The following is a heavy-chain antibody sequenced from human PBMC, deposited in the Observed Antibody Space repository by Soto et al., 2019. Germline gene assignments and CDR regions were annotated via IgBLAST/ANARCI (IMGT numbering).Heavy chain of an antibody. CDR2: IYYSGST. V-gene: IGHV4-39*01. D-gene: IGHD6-13*01. Sequence: QLQLQESGPGLVKPSETLSLTCTVSGGSISSSSYYWGWIRQPPGKGLEWIGSIYYSGSTYYNPSLQSRVTISVDTSKNQFSLKLSSVTAADTAVYYCASPGKRAAAGNPPPIVWGKGTTVTVSS. J-gene: IGHJ6*04. CDR1: GGSISSSSYY. CDR3: ASPGKRAAAGNPPPIV.